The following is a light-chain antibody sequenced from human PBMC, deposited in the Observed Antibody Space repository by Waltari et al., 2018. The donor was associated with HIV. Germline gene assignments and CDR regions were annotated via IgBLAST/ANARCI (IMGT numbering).Light chain of an antibody. Sequence: DIQMTQSPSTLSASVGDRVTITCRASQKISSWLAWYQQRPGKAPNLLIYQASTLQGVVPSRFSGSGSGTDFTLTINRLQSDDFGTYYCQQYDTFPYTFGPGTNLEIK. CDR3: QQYDTFPYT. J-gene: IGKJ2*01. CDR1: QKISSW. CDR2: QAS. V-gene: IGKV1-5*01.